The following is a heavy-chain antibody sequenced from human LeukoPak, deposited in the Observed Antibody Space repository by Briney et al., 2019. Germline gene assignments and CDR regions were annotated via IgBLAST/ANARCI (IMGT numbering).Heavy chain of an antibody. Sequence: SETPSLTCTVSGGSISSYYWSWIRQPPGKGLEWIGYIYYSGSTNYSPSLKSRVTISVDTSKNQFSLKLSSVTAADTAVYYCARGPLSNELWWDCYFDYWGQGTLVTVSS. CDR2: IYYSGST. D-gene: IGHD2-21*01. CDR1: GGSISSYY. V-gene: IGHV4-59*01. J-gene: IGHJ4*02. CDR3: ARGPLSNELWWDCYFDY.